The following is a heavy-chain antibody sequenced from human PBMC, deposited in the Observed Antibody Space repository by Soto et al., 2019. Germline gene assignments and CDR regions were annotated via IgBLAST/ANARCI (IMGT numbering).Heavy chain of an antibody. CDR3: ARTSIAARPAKAGPFDP. CDR1: GFSLSTSGVG. J-gene: IGHJ5*02. V-gene: IGHV2-5*02. CDR2: IYWDDDK. D-gene: IGHD6-6*01. Sequence: QITLKESGPTLVNPTQTLTLTCTFSGFSLSTSGVGVGWIRQPPGKALEWLALIYWDDDKRYSPSLKSRLTITKDTSKNQVVLTMTNMDPVDTATYYCARTSIAARPAKAGPFDPWGQGTLVTVSS.